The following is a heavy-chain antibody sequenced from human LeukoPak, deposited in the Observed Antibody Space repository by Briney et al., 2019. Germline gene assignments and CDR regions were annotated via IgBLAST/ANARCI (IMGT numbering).Heavy chain of an antibody. CDR3: ARGTVTAPDY. CDR1: GFSVSNTY. V-gene: IGHV3-53*01. J-gene: IGHJ4*02. D-gene: IGHD2-21*02. CDR2: IYSGGNT. Sequence: GGSLRLSCAASGFSVSNTYMSWVRQAPGKGLEWVSIIYSGGNTYYADSVKGRYTISRDNSKNTLYLQMNRLRPEDTAVYYCARGTVTAPDYWGQGPLVTVSS.